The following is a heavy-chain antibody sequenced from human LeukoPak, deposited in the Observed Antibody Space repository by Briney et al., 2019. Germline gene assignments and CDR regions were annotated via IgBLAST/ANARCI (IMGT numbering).Heavy chain of an antibody. CDR1: GYTFTSYY. CDR2: INPSGGST. V-gene: IGHV1-46*01. CDR3: ARIRDGYNDAYDI. D-gene: IGHD5-24*01. Sequence: ASVRVSCKASGYTFTSYYMHWVRQAPGQGLEWMGIINPSGGSTSYAQKFQGRVTMTRDTSTSTVYMELSSLRSEDTAIYYCARIRDGYNDAYDIWGQGTVVTVPS. J-gene: IGHJ3*02.